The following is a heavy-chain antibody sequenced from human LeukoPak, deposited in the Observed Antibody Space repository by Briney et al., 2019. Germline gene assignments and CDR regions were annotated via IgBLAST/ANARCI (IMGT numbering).Heavy chain of an antibody. CDR2: ISWNSGSI. CDR1: GFTFDDYA. D-gene: IGHD5-12*01. Sequence: GGSLRLSCAASGFTFDDYAMHWVRQAPGKGLEWVSGISWNSGSIGYADSVKGRFTISRDNAKNSLYLQMNSLRAEDTALYYCAKGGYSGYNWYFDLWGRGTLATVSS. J-gene: IGHJ2*01. V-gene: IGHV3-9*01. CDR3: AKGGYSGYNWYFDL.